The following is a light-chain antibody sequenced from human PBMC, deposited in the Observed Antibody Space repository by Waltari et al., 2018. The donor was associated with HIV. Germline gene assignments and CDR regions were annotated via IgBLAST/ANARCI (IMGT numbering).Light chain of an antibody. CDR2: GAS. V-gene: IGKV3-15*01. CDR3: QQYNDWPLT. J-gene: IGKJ4*01. Sequence: EIVMTQSPASLSVSPAERATLPCRARQNGIRNLAWYQQKPGQVSRLLLYGASTRASGIPARVSGSGSGTEVTLTISSLQSEDFAVYFWQQYNDWPLTFGGGTKVEI. CDR1: QNGIRN.